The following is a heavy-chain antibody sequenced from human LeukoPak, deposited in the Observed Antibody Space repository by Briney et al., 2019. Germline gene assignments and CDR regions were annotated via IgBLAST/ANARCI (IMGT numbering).Heavy chain of an antibody. CDR2: IYTSGST. J-gene: IGHJ3*02. CDR1: GGSISSYY. Sequence: SETLSLTCTVSGGSISSYYWSWIRQPPGKGLEWIGYIYTSGSTNYNPSLKSRVTISVDTSKNQFSLKLSSVTAADTAVYYCARGYYYDSSGYWYDAFDIWGQGTMVTVSS. CDR3: ARGYYYDSSGYWYDAFDI. D-gene: IGHD3-22*01. V-gene: IGHV4-4*08.